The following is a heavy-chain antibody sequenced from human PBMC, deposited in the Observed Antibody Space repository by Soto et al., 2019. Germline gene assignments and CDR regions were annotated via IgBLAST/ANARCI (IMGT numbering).Heavy chain of an antibody. CDR1: GGTFSSYA. V-gene: IGHV1-69*04. CDR3: ARDLGPIVVVPAAMSGGFDP. J-gene: IGHJ5*02. Sequence: QVQLVQSGAEVKMPGSSVKVSCKATGGTFSSYAISWVRQAPGQGLEWMGRIIPILGIANYAQKFQGRVTITAEKSTSTAYMELSSLRSEDTAVYYCARDLGPIVVVPAAMSGGFDPWGQGTLVTVSS. CDR2: IIPILGIA. D-gene: IGHD2-2*01.